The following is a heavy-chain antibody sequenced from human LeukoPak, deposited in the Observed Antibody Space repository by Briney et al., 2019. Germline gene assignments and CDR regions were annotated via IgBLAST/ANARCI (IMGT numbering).Heavy chain of an antibody. CDR2: IYYSGST. V-gene: IGHV4-4*08. J-gene: IGHJ5*02. CDR3: AREEQDTAMPMEFDP. CDR1: GGSISSYY. Sequence: SETLSLTCTVSGGSISSYYWSWVRQPPGKGLEWIGYIYYSGSTNYNPSLKSRVTISVDTSKNQFSLKLSSVTAADTAVYYCAREEQDTAMPMEFDPWGQGTLVTVSS. D-gene: IGHD5-18*01.